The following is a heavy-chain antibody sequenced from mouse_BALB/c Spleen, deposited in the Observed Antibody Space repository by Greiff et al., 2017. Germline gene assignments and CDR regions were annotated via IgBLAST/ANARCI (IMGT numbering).Heavy chain of an antibody. J-gene: IGHJ3*01. CDR2: IDPSDSET. CDR1: GYSFTSYW. CDR3: ASPANWDEGWFAY. Sequence: VKLQESGPQLVRPGASVKISCKASGYSFTSYWMHWVKQRPGQGLEWIGMIDPSDSETRLNQKFKDKATLTVDKSSSTAYMQLSSPTSEDSAVYYCASPANWDEGWFAYWGQGTLVTVSA. D-gene: IGHD4-1*01. V-gene: IGHV1S126*01.